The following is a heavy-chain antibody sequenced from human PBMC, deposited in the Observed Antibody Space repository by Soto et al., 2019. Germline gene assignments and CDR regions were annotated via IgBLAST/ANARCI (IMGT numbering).Heavy chain of an antibody. CDR3: ARDIESVTAKHFFYYYAMDV. Sequence: ASVKVSCKASGYTFTSYGISWVRQAPGQGLEWMGWVSANNGHTNYAQNLQGRVSMTTDTSTRTAYMELRGLTFDDTAVYYCARDIESVTAKHFFYYYAMDVWGQGTTVTVSS. CDR2: VSANNGHT. CDR1: GYTFTSYG. J-gene: IGHJ6*02. D-gene: IGHD2-8*01. V-gene: IGHV1-18*01.